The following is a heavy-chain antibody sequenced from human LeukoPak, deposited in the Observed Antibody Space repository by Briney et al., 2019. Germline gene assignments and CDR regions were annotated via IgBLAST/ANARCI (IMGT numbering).Heavy chain of an antibody. V-gene: IGHV3-15*01. J-gene: IGHJ6*03. CDR1: GFTFSNTW. CDR2: IKSKTDGGTT. Sequence: KPGGSLRLSCAASGFTFSNTWMSWVRQAPGKGLEWVGRIKSKTDGGTTDYAAPVKGRFTISRDDSKNTLYLQMNSLKTEDTAVYYCTTDVGGIVVVPAAIGYYYYYMDVWGKGTTVTVSS. CDR3: TTDVGGIVVVPAAIGYYYYYMDV. D-gene: IGHD2-2*02.